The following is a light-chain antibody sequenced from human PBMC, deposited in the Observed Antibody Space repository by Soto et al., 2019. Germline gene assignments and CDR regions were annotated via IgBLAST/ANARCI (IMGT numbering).Light chain of an antibody. CDR3: QQYDNRPPT. CDR1: QDISNY. Sequence: DIQMTQSPSSLSASVGDRVTITCQASQDISNYLNWYQQKPGKAPKLLIYDASNLETGVPSRFSGSGSGTDFTFTISSLQPEDIATYYCQQYDNRPPTFGGGTNVEIK. CDR2: DAS. J-gene: IGKJ4*01. V-gene: IGKV1-33*01.